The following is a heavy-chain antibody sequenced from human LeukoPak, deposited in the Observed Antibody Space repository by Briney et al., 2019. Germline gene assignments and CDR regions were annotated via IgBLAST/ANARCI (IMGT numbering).Heavy chain of an antibody. Sequence: GESLKISCKGSGYSFTSYWIGWVRQMPGKGLEWMGIIYPGDSDTRYSPSFQGQVTISADKSISTAYLQWSSLQASDTAMYYCARNSGYDLDYYYGMDVWGQGTTVTVSS. V-gene: IGHV5-51*01. CDR1: GYSFTSYW. CDR3: ARNSGYDLDYYYGMDV. CDR2: IYPGDSDT. J-gene: IGHJ6*02. D-gene: IGHD5-12*01.